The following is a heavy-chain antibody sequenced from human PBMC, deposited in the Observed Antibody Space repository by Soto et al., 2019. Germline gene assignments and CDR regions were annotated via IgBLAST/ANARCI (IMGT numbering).Heavy chain of an antibody. V-gene: IGHV3-33*01. J-gene: IGHJ6*02. Sequence: QVQLVESGGGVVQPGTSLRLSCTTSGFTFSNHAMHWVRQAPGKGLEWVAQIWYDGSNKYYADSVKGRFTISRDNSRNMVYVQMNSLRVEDTAVYYCARDGRQLAPYALDVWGQGTSVTVSS. CDR2: IWYDGSNK. CDR3: ARDGRQLAPYALDV. CDR1: GFTFSNHA. D-gene: IGHD6-13*01.